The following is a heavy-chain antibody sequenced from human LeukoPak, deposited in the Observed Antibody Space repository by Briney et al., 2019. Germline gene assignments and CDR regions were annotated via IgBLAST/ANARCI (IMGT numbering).Heavy chain of an antibody. D-gene: IGHD6-13*01. V-gene: IGHV4-34*01. CDR1: GGSFSGYY. CDR2: INHSGST. Sequence: SETLSLTCAVYGGSFSGYYWSWIRQPPGKGLEWIGEINHSGSTNYNPSLKSRVTVSVDTSKNQFSLKPSSVTAADTAVYYCARKGMTYIAAPIYYYYYYMDVWGKGTTVTVSS. CDR3: ARKGMTYIAAPIYYYYYYMDV. J-gene: IGHJ6*03.